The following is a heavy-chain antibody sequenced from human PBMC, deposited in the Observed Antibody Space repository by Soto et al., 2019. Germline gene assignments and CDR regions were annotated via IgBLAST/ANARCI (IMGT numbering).Heavy chain of an antibody. Sequence: GGSLRLSCAASGFTFSSYAMSWVRQAPGKGLEWVSAISGSGGSTYYADSVKGRFTISRDNSKNTLYLQMNSLRAEDTAVYYFAKDPSSPTPILLRYFDWPGGASNWFDPWGQGTLVTVSS. V-gene: IGHV3-23*01. CDR1: GFTFSSYA. CDR2: ISGSGGST. J-gene: IGHJ5*02. D-gene: IGHD3-9*01. CDR3: AKDPSSPTPILLRYFDWPGGASNWFDP.